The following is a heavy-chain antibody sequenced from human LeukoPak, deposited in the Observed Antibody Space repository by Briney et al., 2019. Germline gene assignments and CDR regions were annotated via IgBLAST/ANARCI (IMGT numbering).Heavy chain of an antibody. J-gene: IGHJ4*02. D-gene: IGHD7-27*01. CDR3: ARSNWGIDY. CDR2: INSDGSDT. V-gene: IGHV3-74*01. CDR1: GFTFRNHW. Sequence: PGGSLRLSCAASGFTFRNHWMHWVRQAPGKGLVWVARINSDGSDTSHADSVEGRFTISRDNAKDTLYLQMNSLRVEDTAVYYCARSNWGIDYWGQGTLVAVSS.